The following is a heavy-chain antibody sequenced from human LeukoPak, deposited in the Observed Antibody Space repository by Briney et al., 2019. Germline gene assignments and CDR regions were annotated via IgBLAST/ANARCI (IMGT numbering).Heavy chain of an antibody. J-gene: IGHJ4*02. CDR2: IIPIFGTA. D-gene: IGHD3-3*01. Sequence: SVKVSCKTSGGTFSSYAISWVRRPPGQGIEWMGGIIPIFGTANYAQKFQGRVTITTDESTSTAYMELSSLRSEDTAVYYCARGLLRFSWLDFDYWGQGTLVTVSS. CDR3: ARGLLRFSWLDFDY. V-gene: IGHV1-69*05. CDR1: GGTFSSYA.